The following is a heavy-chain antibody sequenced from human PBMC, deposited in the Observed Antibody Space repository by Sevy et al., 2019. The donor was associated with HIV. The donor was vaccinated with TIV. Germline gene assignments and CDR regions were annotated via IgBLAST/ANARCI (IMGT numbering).Heavy chain of an antibody. Sequence: GGSLRLSCEASGFTFSDHGMNWVRQAPGKGLEWVALISFDGSVKYYADSVKGVFTISRDNSKNTLYLQTTGLRVEDTAVYYCARESSGGHYGMDVWGQGTTVTVSS. CDR2: ISFDGSVK. V-gene: IGHV3-30*03. D-gene: IGHD3-10*01. J-gene: IGHJ6*02. CDR3: ARESSGGHYGMDV. CDR1: GFTFSDHG.